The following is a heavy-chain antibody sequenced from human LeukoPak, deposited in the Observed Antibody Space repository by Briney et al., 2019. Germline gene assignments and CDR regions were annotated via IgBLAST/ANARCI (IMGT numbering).Heavy chain of an antibody. D-gene: IGHD3-22*01. CDR3: ARNSGEGSGYADY. J-gene: IGHJ4*02. CDR1: VFTFSRSW. CDR2: IKSDGSDK. Sequence: SGGSLRLSSAASVFTFSRSWMDWVPQGPGKGLEWGAIIKSDGSDKYYVDFVKGRFTVSKDNAKNSLYLQMNRVRADDTAMYYRARNSGEGSGYADYWGQGTLVTVSS. V-gene: IGHV3-7*05.